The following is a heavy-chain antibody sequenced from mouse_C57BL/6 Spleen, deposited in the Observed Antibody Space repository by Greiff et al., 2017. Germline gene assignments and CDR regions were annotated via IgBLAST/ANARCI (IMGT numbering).Heavy chain of an antibody. J-gene: IGHJ3*01. CDR3: AREVTTRFAY. Sequence: QVQLQQSGPELVKPGASVKISCKASGYAFSSSWMNWVKQRPGKGLEWIGRIYPGDGDTNYNGKFKGKATLTADKSSSTAYMQHSSLTSEDSAVYFCAREVTTRFAYWGQGTLVTVSA. CDR1: GYAFSSSW. D-gene: IGHD2-2*01. CDR2: IYPGDGDT. V-gene: IGHV1-82*01.